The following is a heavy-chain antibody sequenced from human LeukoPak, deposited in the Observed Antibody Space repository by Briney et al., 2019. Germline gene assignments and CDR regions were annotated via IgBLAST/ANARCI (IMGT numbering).Heavy chain of an antibody. J-gene: IGHJ4*02. CDR2: ITSSGSAI. CDR1: GFTFSTYK. Sequence: GGSLRLSCAASGFTFSTYKMNWVRQAPGKGLEWVSYITSSGSAIYYADSVKGRFTISRDNAKNSLYLQMNSLRAEDTAVYYCARERYSTKYFDYWGQGTLVTVSS. V-gene: IGHV3-48*04. CDR3: ARERYSTKYFDY. D-gene: IGHD1-26*01.